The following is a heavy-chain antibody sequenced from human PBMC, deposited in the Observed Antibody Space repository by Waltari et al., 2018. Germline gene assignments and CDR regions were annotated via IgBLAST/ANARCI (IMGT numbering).Heavy chain of an antibody. V-gene: IGHV3-7*01. Sequence: EVLLVESGGGLVQTGGSLRLSCAASRFTFSNYWMNWVRQAPGGGCEWVANINQDGSEEYYVDSVKGRFTISRDNAKNSLYLEMKTLRAEDTAIYYCARTGARWLQFAAFDIWGQGTMVTVSS. CDR2: INQDGSEE. D-gene: IGHD5-12*01. CDR3: ARTGARWLQFAAFDI. J-gene: IGHJ3*02. CDR1: RFTFSNYW.